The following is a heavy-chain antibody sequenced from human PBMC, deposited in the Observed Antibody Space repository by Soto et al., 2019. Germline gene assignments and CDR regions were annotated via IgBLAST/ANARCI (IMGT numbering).Heavy chain of an antibody. CDR3: ARAGLTGTTFLGY. J-gene: IGHJ4*02. D-gene: IGHD1-7*01. Sequence: PSQSLSLTCYISGDSVSSNSAAWNVIDQWASRGLEWLGRTYYRSKWYNDYAVSVKSRITINPDTSKNQFSLQLNSVTPEDTAVYYCARAGLTGTTFLGYWGQGTLVTVSS. CDR2: TYYRSKWYN. V-gene: IGHV6-1*01. CDR1: GDSVSSNSAA.